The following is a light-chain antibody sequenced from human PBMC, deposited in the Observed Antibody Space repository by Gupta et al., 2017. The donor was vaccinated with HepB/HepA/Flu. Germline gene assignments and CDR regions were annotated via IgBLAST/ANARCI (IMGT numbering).Light chain of an antibody. CDR1: QSITNY. CDR3: QQSDSSPLT. V-gene: IGKV1-39*01. Sequence: DIHITQSPYSLSASVGDRVTITCRASQSITNYLNWYQQKPGKAPKLLIYAASSLQGGVPSRFSGSGSGTDFTLTITSLQPEDSATYYRQQSDSSPLTFGGGTKVEIK. CDR2: AAS. J-gene: IGKJ4*01.